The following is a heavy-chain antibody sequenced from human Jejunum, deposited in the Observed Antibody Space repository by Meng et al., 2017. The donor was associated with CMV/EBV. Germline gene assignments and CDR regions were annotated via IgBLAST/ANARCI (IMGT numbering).Heavy chain of an antibody. CDR3: AREGDIVFPSTIISYHYAMDV. CDR1: Y. V-gene: IGHV1-2*02. Sequence: YIQWVRRAPGQGLEWMGWINPASGATSYAQKFRGRVTMTRDTSTKTAYMELSRLRPDDTAVYFCAREGDIVFPSTIISYHYAMDVWGQGTTVTVSS. D-gene: IGHD2-15*01. J-gene: IGHJ6*02. CDR2: INPASGAT.